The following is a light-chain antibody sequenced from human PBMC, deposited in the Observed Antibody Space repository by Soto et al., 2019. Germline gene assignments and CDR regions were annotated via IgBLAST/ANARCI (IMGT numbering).Light chain of an antibody. CDR3: QQYKNWPPT. CDR1: QSVSSN. J-gene: IGKJ5*01. CDR2: GAS. V-gene: IGKV3-15*01. Sequence: EIVMTQSPATLSVSPGERATLSCRASQSVSSNFAWYQQKPGQAPRLLIYGASTRATGIPARFSGIRSATDFTLTISSLQSEDFALYYCQQYKNWPPTCGQGTRLEIK.